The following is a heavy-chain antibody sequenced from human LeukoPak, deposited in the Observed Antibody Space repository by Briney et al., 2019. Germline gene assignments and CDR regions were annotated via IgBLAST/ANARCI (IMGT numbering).Heavy chain of an antibody. J-gene: IGHJ3*02. V-gene: IGHV4-59*08. CDR2: IYYSGST. Sequence: SETLSLTCTVSGGSISSYYWSWIRQPPGKGLEWIGYIYYSGSTNYNPSLKSRVTISVDTSKNQFSLKLSSVTAADTAVYYCAREDRSSWEHAFDIWGQGTMVTVSS. CDR3: AREDRSSWEHAFDI. CDR1: GGSISSYY. D-gene: IGHD6-13*01.